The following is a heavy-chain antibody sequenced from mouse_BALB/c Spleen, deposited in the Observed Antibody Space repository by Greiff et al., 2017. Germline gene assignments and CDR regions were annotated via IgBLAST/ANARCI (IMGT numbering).Heavy chain of an antibody. D-gene: IGHD2-1*01. J-gene: IGHJ2*01. CDR3: ARGNGNYDY. Sequence: VKLMESAAELARPGASVKMSCKASGYTFTSYTMHWVKQRPGQGLEWIGYINPSSGYTEYNQKFKDKTTLTADKSSSTAYMQLSSLTSEDSAVYYCARGNGNYDYWGQGTTLTVSS. CDR2: INPSSGYT. CDR1: GYTFTSYT. V-gene: IGHV1-4*02.